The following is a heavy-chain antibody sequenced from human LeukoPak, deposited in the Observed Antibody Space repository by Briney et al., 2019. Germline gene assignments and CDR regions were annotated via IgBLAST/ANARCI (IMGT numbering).Heavy chain of an antibody. D-gene: IGHD6-19*01. J-gene: IGHJ3*02. CDR3: ARDREAWLVRGNDAFDI. CDR2: INPNSGGT. V-gene: IGHV1-2*02. Sequence: GASVKVSCKASGYTFTGYYMHWVRQAPGQGLEWMGWINPNSGGTTYAQKFQGRVTMTRDTSISTAYMELSRLRSDDTAVYYCARDREAWLVRGNDAFDIWGQGTMVTVSS. CDR1: GYTFTGYY.